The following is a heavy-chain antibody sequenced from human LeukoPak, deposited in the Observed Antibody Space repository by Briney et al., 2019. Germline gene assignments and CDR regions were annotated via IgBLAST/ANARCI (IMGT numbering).Heavy chain of an antibody. CDR1: GYTFTGCY. D-gene: IGHD3-3*01. V-gene: IGHV1-2*02. CDR3: ARGAPYDFWSGYYNYYYMDV. J-gene: IGHJ6*03. CDR2: INPNSGGT. Sequence: ASVKVSCKASGYTFTGCYMHWVRQAPGQGLEWMGWINPNSGGTNYAQKFQGRVTMTRDTSISTAYMELSRLRSDDTAVYYCARGAPYDFWSGYYNYYYMDVWGKGTTVTVSS.